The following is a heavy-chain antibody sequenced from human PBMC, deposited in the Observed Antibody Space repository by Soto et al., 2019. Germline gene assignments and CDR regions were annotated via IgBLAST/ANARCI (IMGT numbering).Heavy chain of an antibody. CDR3: ARIGRIAAAGTDNYYYGMDV. Sequence: EASVKVSCKASGGTFSSYAISWVRQAPGQGLEWMGGIIPIFGTANYAQKFQGRVTITADESTSTAYMELSSLRSEDTAVYYCARIGRIAAAGTDNYYYGMDVWGQGTTVTVSS. J-gene: IGHJ6*02. V-gene: IGHV1-69*13. CDR2: IIPIFGTA. CDR1: GGTFSSYA. D-gene: IGHD6-13*01.